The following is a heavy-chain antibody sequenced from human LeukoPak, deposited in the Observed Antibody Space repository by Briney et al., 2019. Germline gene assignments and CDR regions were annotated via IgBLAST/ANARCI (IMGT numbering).Heavy chain of an antibody. CDR1: GGSISSYY. V-gene: IGHV4-59*01. CDR3: ASRRSIAAGIDI. D-gene: IGHD6-6*01. J-gene: IGHJ3*02. CDR2: IYYSGST. Sequence: SETLSLTCTVSGGSISSYYWSWIRQPPGRGLEWIGYIYYSGSTNYNPSLKSRVTISVDTSKNQFSLKLSSVTAADTAVYYCASRRSIAAGIDIWGQGTMVTVSS.